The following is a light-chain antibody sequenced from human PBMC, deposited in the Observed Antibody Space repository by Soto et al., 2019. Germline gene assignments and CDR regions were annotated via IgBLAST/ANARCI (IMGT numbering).Light chain of an antibody. CDR3: QQYNSYPIT. Sequence: DIQMTQSPSSLSASVGDRVTITCQASQDISNYLNWYQQKPGKAPKLLIYKASSLESGVPSRFSGSGSGTEFTLTISSLQPDEFATYYCQQYNSYPITVGQGTRLEI. CDR2: KAS. J-gene: IGKJ5*01. CDR1: QDISNY. V-gene: IGKV1-5*03.